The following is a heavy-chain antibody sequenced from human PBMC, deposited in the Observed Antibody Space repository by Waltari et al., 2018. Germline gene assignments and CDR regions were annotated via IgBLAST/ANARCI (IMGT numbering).Heavy chain of an antibody. CDR1: GGSFSGYY. CDR2: IKHSGST. J-gene: IGHJ6*04. V-gene: IGHV4-34*01. D-gene: IGHD2-2*01. Sequence: QVQLQQWGAGLLKPSETLSLTCAAYGGSFSGYYWAWIRQPPGKGLEWIGEIKHSGSTNYNPSLKSRVTISVDTSKNQFSLELSSVTAADTAVYYCARGLYVVVPAANALDVWGKGTTVTVSS. CDR3: ARGLYVVVPAANALDV.